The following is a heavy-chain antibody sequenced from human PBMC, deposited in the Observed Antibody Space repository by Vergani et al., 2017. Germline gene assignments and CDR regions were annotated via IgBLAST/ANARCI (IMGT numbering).Heavy chain of an antibody. CDR2: IYYSGST. Sequence: QLQLQESGPGLVKPSETLSLTCTVSGGSISSSSYYWGWIRQPPGKGLEWIGSIYYSGSTYYNPSLKRRVTISVDTSKDQFSLKLSSVTAADTAVYYCARGSSGSYYNGGYYYGMDVWGQGTTVTVSS. D-gene: IGHD3-10*01. V-gene: IGHV4-39*07. CDR3: ARGSSGSYYNGGYYYGMDV. J-gene: IGHJ6*02. CDR1: GGSISSSSYY.